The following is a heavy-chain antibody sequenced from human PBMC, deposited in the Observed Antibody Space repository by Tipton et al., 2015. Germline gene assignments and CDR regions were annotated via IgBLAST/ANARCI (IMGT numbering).Heavy chain of an antibody. V-gene: IGHV4-39*01. Sequence: TLSLTCTVSAGSISRSSYYWGWIRQPPGKGLEWIGHISYTGNTYYNPSLKSRVSISVDTSKNQFSLKLSSVTAADTAVYYCARRPPPYNGILTGYHKITSTWGYGMDVWGQGTTVTVS. J-gene: IGHJ6*02. CDR2: ISYTGNT. CDR3: ARRPPPYNGILTGYHKITSTWGYGMDV. D-gene: IGHD3-9*01. CDR1: AGSISRSSYY.